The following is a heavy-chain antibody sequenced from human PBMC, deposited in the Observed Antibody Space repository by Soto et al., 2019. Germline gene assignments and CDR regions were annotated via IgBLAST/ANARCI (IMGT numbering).Heavy chain of an antibody. Sequence: QVQLVESGGGVVQPGRSLRLSCAGSGFTFSSYALHWVRQAPGKGLEWVAVISYDGSNIYYADSVKGRFTISRDNSKNTLYLQMNSLRVEDTAVYYCAREVAMVRGVSPVGYWGQGTLVTVSS. CDR3: AREVAMVRGVSPVGY. J-gene: IGHJ4*02. D-gene: IGHD3-10*01. V-gene: IGHV3-30-3*01. CDR1: GFTFSSYA. CDR2: ISYDGSNI.